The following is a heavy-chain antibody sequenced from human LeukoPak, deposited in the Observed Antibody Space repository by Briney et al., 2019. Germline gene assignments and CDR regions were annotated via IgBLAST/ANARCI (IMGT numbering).Heavy chain of an antibody. Sequence: SVKVSCKASGGTFSSYAISWVRQAPGQGLEWMGRIIPILGIANYAQKFQGRVTITADKSTSTAYMELSSQRSEDTAVYYCARHVYGNSKYYYYCGMDVWGQGTTVTVSS. D-gene: IGHD4-23*01. CDR3: ARHVYGNSKYYYYCGMDV. CDR1: GGTFSSYA. V-gene: IGHV1-69*04. CDR2: IIPILGIA. J-gene: IGHJ6*02.